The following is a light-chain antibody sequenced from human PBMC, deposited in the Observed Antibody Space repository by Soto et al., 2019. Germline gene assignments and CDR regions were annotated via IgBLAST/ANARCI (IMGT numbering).Light chain of an antibody. Sequence: DIQMTQSPASRSASVGDIVTITCRAGQGISTYLNWYQQKPGKAPKILIYDTSSLQIGVPARFSGSGSGTELTLTFSSLQPEDFETYYCQQSYSIPFTFGPGTKVDFK. CDR1: QGISTY. J-gene: IGKJ3*01. CDR2: DTS. CDR3: QQSYSIPFT. V-gene: IGKV1-39*01.